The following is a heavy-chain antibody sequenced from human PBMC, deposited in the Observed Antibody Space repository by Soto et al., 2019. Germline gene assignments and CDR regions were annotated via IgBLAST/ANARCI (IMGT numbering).Heavy chain of an antibody. CDR3: ARSGSGSYLFDY. J-gene: IGHJ4*02. Sequence: SVKVSCKASGGTFSSYAISWVRQAPGQGLEWMGGIIPIFGTANYAQKFQGRVTITADESTSTAYMELSSLRSEDTAVYYCARSGSGSYLFDYWGQGTLVTISS. V-gene: IGHV1-69*13. CDR2: IIPIFGTA. D-gene: IGHD1-26*01. CDR1: GGTFSSYA.